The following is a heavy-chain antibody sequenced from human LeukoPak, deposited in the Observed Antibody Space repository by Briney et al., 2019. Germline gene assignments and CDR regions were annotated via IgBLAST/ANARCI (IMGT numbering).Heavy chain of an antibody. CDR1: GFIFRNYA. D-gene: IGHD3-10*01. CDR2: LSGDSSNT. Sequence: GGSLRLSCAASGFIFRNYAMSWVRQAPGKGLEWVSSLSGDSSNTNYAESVKGRFTISRDNSKNTLHLQMNSLRAEDTAVYYCAKDLYYYGSGSYQDYWGQGTLVTVSS. V-gene: IGHV3-23*01. CDR3: AKDLYYYGSGSYQDY. J-gene: IGHJ4*02.